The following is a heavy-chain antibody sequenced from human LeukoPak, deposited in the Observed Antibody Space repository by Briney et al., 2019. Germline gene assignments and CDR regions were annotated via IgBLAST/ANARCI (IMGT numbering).Heavy chain of an antibody. CDR3: ARVPRPNYYYYYGMDV. CDR1: GGSISSGGYY. V-gene: IGHV4-31*03. J-gene: IGHJ6*04. CDR2: IYYSGST. Sequence: SETLSLTCTVSGGSISSGGYYWSWIRQHPGKGLEWIGYIYYSGSTYYNPSLKSRVTISVDTSKNQFSLKLSSVTAADTAVYYCARVPRPNYYYYYGMDVWAKGPRSPSPQ.